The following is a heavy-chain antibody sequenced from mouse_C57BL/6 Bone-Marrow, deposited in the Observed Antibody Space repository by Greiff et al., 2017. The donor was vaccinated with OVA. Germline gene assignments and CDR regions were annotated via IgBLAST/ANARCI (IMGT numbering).Heavy chain of an antibody. CDR2: IDPANDNT. CDR3: ARGIFASSFYAMDY. V-gene: IGHV14-3*01. D-gene: IGHD1-1*01. J-gene: IGHJ4*01. Sequence: VHVKQSVAELVRPGASVKLSCTASGFNIKNTYMHWVKQRPEQGLEWIGRIDPANDNTKYDPKFQGKATMTADTSSNTAYLQLSSLSSEDTAVYCCARGIFASSFYAMDYWGQGTSVTVSS. CDR1: GFNIKNTY.